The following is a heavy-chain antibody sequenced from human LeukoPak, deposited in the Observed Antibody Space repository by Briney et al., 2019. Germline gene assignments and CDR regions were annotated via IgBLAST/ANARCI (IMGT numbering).Heavy chain of an antibody. D-gene: IGHD2-2*01. CDR2: ISWNSDSI. V-gene: IGHV3-9*01. CDR1: GFTFGDYA. Sequence: SGGSLRLSCAASGFTFGDYAMHWVRQAPGKGLEWVSGISWNSDSIGYADSVKGRFTISRDNSKNTLYLQMNSLRAEDTAVYYCARDLLRRHEGYYYYGMDVWGQGTTVTVSS. CDR3: ARDLLRRHEGYYYYGMDV. J-gene: IGHJ6*02.